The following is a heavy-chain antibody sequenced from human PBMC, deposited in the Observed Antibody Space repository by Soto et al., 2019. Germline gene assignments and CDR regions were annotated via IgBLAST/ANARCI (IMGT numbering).Heavy chain of an antibody. Sequence: PSETLSLTCTVSGGSISSGGYSWTWIRQHPGKGLEWIGYIYYSGSTYYKPSLKSRVTISVDRSKNQFSLKLSSVTAADTAVYYCARVPDRWGQGTLVTVSS. V-gene: IGHV4-30-2*01. CDR3: ARVPDR. J-gene: IGHJ5*02. CDR1: GGSISSGGYS. CDR2: IYYSGST. D-gene: IGHD2-2*01.